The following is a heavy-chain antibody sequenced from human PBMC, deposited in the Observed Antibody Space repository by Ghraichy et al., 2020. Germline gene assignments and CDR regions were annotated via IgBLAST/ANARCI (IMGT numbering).Heavy chain of an antibody. CDR2: IFSNDEK. D-gene: IGHD2/OR15-2a*01. CDR1: GFSLSNARMG. V-gene: IGHV2-26*01. J-gene: IGHJ6*02. Sequence: SGPTLVKPTETLTLTCTVSGFSLSNARMGVSWIRQPPGKALEWLAHIFSNDEKSYSTSLKSRLTISKDTSKSQVVLTMTNMDPVDTATYYCARVPFNIDDYYYYGMDVWGQGTTVTVSS. CDR3: ARVPFNIDDYYYYGMDV.